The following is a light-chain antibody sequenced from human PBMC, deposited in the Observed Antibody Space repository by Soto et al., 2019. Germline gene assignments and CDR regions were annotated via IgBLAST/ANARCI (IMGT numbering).Light chain of an antibody. J-gene: IGKJ4*01. CDR3: QQYNSYADT. CDR2: DAS. V-gene: IGKV1-5*01. Sequence: DIQMTQSPSTLSASVGDRVTITCRASQSISSWLAWYQQKPGKAPKLLIYDASSLESGVPSRVSGSGSGTEFTLTISSLQPDDFATYYCQQYNSYADTFGGGTKV. CDR1: QSISSW.